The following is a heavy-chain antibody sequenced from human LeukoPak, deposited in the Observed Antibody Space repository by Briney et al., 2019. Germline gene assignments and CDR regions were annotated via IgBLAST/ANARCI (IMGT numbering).Heavy chain of an antibody. Sequence: GGSLRLXCAASGFTFSSYAMSWVRQAPGKGLEWVSAISGSGGSTYYADSVKGRFTISRDNSKNTLYLQMNSLRAEDTAVYYCAKSSYYYDSSGYIDDAFDIWGQGTMVTVSS. D-gene: IGHD3-22*01. V-gene: IGHV3-23*01. CDR2: ISGSGGST. CDR1: GFTFSSYA. J-gene: IGHJ3*02. CDR3: AKSSYYYDSSGYIDDAFDI.